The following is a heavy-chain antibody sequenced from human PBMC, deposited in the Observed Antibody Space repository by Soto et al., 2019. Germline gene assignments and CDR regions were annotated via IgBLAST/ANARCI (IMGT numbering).Heavy chain of an antibody. CDR3: ARLRIATNNYKWFDP. Sequence: TLSLTCSVSGAALNSGNYYWSWIRQVPGKGLEWIGHIHVTGAVDYNPSLRDRITISQDTSERQFSLNLRLVTAADTAVYYCARLRIATNNYKWFDPWGQGTLVTVSS. D-gene: IGHD2-21*01. CDR1: GAALNSGNYY. V-gene: IGHV4-31*03. J-gene: IGHJ5*02. CDR2: IHVTGAV.